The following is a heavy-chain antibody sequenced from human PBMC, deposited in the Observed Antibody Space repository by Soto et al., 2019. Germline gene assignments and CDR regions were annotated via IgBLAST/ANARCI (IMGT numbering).Heavy chain of an antibody. V-gene: IGHV4-59*01. CDR2: IYYSGST. J-gene: IGHJ4*02. CDR3: ARVKSGAAFDY. CDR1: GDSITTSY. D-gene: IGHD1-26*01. Sequence: QVQLQESGPRLVKPSETLSLTCTVSGDSITTSYWSWIRQSPGKGLEWIGYIYYSGSTNYNPSLTSRVTISVNTSTKHFSLKLTSVTAADTAVYYCARVKSGAAFDYWGQGTLVTVSS.